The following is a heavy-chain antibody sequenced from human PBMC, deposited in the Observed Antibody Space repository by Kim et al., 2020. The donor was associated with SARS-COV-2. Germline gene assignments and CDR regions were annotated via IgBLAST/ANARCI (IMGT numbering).Heavy chain of an antibody. V-gene: IGHV3-64*02. CDR2: T. J-gene: IGHJ4*02. D-gene: IGHD6-13*01. CDR3: ATNLAAAGVV. Sequence: TYYVESVKGRLNISRANAKNPLYLQRSSLRVEDTAVYYCATNLAAAGVVWGQGTLVTVSS.